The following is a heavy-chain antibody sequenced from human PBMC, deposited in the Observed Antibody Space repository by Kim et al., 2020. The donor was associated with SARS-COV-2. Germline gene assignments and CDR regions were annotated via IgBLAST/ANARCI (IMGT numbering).Heavy chain of an antibody. V-gene: IGHV4-39*01. J-gene: IGHJ2*01. Sequence: SETLSLTCTGSGVSISSSIYYSGWSRQRPGKGLEWIRSLYYSGCTYYNASLKRRVTICVYTCIIEFALKLPAVTAAGAPVYSWAKGGRHSDW. D-gene: IGHD6-6*01. CDR1: GVSISSSIYY. CDR3: AKGGRHSDW. CDR2: LYYSGCT.